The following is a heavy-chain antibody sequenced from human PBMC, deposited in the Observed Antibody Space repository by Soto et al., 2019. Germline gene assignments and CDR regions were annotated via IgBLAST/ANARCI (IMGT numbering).Heavy chain of an antibody. V-gene: IGHV1-3*01. CDR3: ARDRVRRHPPSPTTNWFDP. CDR1: GYTFTSYA. CDR2: INAGNGNT. Sequence: GASVKVSCKASGYTFTSYAMHWVRQAPGQRLEWMGGINAGNGNTKDSQKFQGRVTITRDTSASTAYMELSSLRSEDTAVYYCARDRVRRHPPSPTTNWFDPWGQGTLVTVSS. J-gene: IGHJ5*02. D-gene: IGHD1-7*01.